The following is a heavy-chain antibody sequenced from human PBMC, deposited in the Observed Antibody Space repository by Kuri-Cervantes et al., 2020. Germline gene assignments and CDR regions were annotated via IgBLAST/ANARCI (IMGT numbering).Heavy chain of an antibody. CDR3: ARWVVPAAVDY. V-gene: IGHV4-31*03. CDR1: GGSISSGGYY. CDR2: IYYSGST. D-gene: IGHD2-2*01. Sequence: SETLSLTCTVSGGSISSGGYYWSWIRQHPGKGLEWIGYIYYSGSTYYNPSLKSRVTISVDTSKNQFSLKLSSVTAADTAVYYCARWVVPAAVDYWGQGTLVTVSS. J-gene: IGHJ4*02.